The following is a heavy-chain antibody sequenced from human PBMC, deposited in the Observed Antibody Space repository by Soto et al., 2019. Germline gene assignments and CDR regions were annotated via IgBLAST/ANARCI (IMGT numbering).Heavy chain of an antibody. CDR2: ISGSGGST. V-gene: IGHV3-23*01. D-gene: IGHD3-22*01. Sequence: PGGSLRLSCAASGFTFSSYAMSWVRQAPGKGLEWVSAISGSGGSTYYADSVKGRFTISRDNSKNTLYLQMNSLRAEDTAVYYCAKVGRDATMIVVVPHPVDYWGQGTLVTVSS. CDR3: AKVGRDATMIVVVPHPVDY. CDR1: GFTFSSYA. J-gene: IGHJ4*02.